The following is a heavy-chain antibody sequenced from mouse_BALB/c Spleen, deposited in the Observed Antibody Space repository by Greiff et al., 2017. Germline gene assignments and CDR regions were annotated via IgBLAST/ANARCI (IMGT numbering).Heavy chain of an antibody. Sequence: VQLQQSGAELVKPGASVKLSCTASGFNIKDTYMHWVKQRPEQGLEWIGRIDPANGNTKYDPKFQGKATITADTSSNTAYLRLSSLTSEDTAVCYCARDDCGSSFAFDYWGQGTTLTVSS. CDR3: ARDDCGSSFAFDY. D-gene: IGHD1-1*01. J-gene: IGHJ2*01. V-gene: IGHV14-3*02. CDR1: GFNIKDTY. CDR2: IDPANGNT.